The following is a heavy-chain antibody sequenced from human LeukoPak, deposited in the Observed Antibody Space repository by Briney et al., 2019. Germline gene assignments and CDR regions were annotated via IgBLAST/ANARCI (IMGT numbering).Heavy chain of an antibody. CDR1: GGSISSYY. J-gene: IGHJ4*02. Sequence: SETLSLTCTVSGGSISSYYWGWIRQPPGKGLEWIGSIYYSGSTYYNPSLKSRVTISVDTSKNQFSLKLSSVTAADTAVYYCAREGGYGDYEVDYWGQGTLVTVSS. D-gene: IGHD4-17*01. CDR2: IYYSGST. CDR3: AREGGYGDYEVDY. V-gene: IGHV4-39*07.